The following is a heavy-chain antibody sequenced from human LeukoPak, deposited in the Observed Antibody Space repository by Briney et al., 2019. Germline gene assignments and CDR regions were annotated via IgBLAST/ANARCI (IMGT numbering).Heavy chain of an antibody. D-gene: IGHD6-19*01. Sequence: GGSLRLSCAASGFTFSNAWMSWVRQAPGKGLEWVGRIKSKTDGGTTDYAAPVKGRFTISRVDSKNMVYLQMTSLKTEETAVYYCTTVGPSSGWYEEYFQHWGQGTLVTVSS. CDR2: IKSKTDGGTT. CDR1: GFTFSNAW. V-gene: IGHV3-15*01. J-gene: IGHJ1*01. CDR3: TTVGPSSGWYEEYFQH.